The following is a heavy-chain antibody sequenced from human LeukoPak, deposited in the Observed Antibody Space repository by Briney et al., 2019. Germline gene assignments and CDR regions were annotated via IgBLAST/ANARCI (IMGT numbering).Heavy chain of an antibody. D-gene: IGHD5-18*01. CDR2: AKSTSDGGTT. J-gene: IGHJ4*02. Sequence: GGSLRLSCAASGFTFSNAWMRWVRQAPGKGLEWVGRAKSTSDGGTTDYAAPVKGRFTFSRDDSKNTLYLQMNSLRAEDTAVYYCAKVQLWLPNYYFDYWGQGTLVTVSS. V-gene: IGHV3-15*01. CDR3: AKVQLWLPNYYFDY. CDR1: GFTFSNAW.